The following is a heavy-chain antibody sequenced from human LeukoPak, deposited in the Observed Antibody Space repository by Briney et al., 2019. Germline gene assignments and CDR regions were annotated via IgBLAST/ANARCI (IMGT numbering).Heavy chain of an antibody. Sequence: GGSLRLSCAASGFTFSSYAMSWVRQAPGKGLEWVSAISGSGGSTYYADSVKGRFTISRDNSKNTLYLQMNSLRAEDTAVYYCAKDDAGVLEWLPLDHWGQGTLVTVSS. CDR2: ISGSGGST. D-gene: IGHD3-3*01. V-gene: IGHV3-23*01. CDR1: GFTFSSYA. J-gene: IGHJ4*02. CDR3: AKDDAGVLEWLPLDH.